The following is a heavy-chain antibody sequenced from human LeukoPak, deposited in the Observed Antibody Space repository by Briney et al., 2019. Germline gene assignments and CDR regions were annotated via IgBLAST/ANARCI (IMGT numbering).Heavy chain of an antibody. J-gene: IGHJ6*03. V-gene: IGHV3-13*01. D-gene: IGHD2-15*01. CDR1: GFTFSTYD. Sequence: GGSLRLSCAASGFTFSTYDTHWVRQATGKSLEWVSAIDTTGDTYYPGPVKGRFTISRENAKNSLYLQMNSLRAGDTAVYYCARDRGGGHMDVWGKGTTVTISS. CDR3: ARDRGGGHMDV. CDR2: IDTTGDT.